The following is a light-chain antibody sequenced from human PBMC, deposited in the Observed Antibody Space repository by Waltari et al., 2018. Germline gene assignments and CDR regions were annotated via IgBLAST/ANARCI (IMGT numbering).Light chain of an antibody. CDR3: ATWEGSQRV. CDR2: DND. V-gene: IGLV1-44*01. Sequence: QSVVTQPPSASGTPGQRVTISCSGSNFNIGSNSVYGFQQRPGAAPKLLMYDNDQRPSGVPDRVSASKSGTSASLAISALQSGDEAGYYCATWEGSQRVFGTGTKVTVL. CDR1: NFNIGSNS. J-gene: IGLJ1*01.